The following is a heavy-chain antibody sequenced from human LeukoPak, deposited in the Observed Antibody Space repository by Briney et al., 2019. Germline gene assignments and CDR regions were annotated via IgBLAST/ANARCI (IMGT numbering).Heavy chain of an antibody. J-gene: IGHJ5*02. CDR2: ISSSSSYI. Sequence: GGSLRLSCAAPGFTFSSYSMNWVRQAPGKGLEWVSSISSSSSYIYYADSVKGRFTISRDNAKNSLYLQMNSLRAEDTAVYYCARVLAYCGGDCYSGFDPWGQGTLVTVSS. CDR3: ARVLAYCGGDCYSGFDP. CDR1: GFTFSSYS. V-gene: IGHV3-21*01. D-gene: IGHD2-21*01.